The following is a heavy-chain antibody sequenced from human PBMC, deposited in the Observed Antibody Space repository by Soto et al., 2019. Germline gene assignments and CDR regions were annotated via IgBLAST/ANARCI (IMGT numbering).Heavy chain of an antibody. J-gene: IGHJ4*02. CDR3: ARIYPLVGATKDPFDY. V-gene: IGHV3-48*04. D-gene: IGHD1-26*01. Sequence: GGSLRLSCAASGFTFSSYSMNWVRQAPGKGLEWVSYISSSSSTIYYADSVKGRFTISRDNAKNSLYLQMNSLRAEDTAVYYCARIYPLVGATKDPFDYWGQGTLVTVSS. CDR1: GFTFSSYS. CDR2: ISSSSSTI.